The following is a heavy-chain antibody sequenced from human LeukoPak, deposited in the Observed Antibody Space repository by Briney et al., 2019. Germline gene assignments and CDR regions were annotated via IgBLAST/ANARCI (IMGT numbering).Heavy chain of an antibody. CDR2: IYYSGST. CDR1: GGSISSDY. D-gene: IGHD4-17*01. Sequence: SDSLSLTFSLSGGSISSDYWGWIRQPPGKGLEWIGYIYYSGSTNYNPSLKSRVTISVDTSKNQFSLKLSSVTAADTAVYYCASEGHGDLGDGAFDIWGQGTMVTVSS. V-gene: IGHV4-59*12. CDR3: ASEGHGDLGDGAFDI. J-gene: IGHJ3*02.